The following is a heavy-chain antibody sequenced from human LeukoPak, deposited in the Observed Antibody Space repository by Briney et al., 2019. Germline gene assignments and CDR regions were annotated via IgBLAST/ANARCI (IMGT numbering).Heavy chain of an antibody. J-gene: IGHJ4*02. CDR3: AKGVRFLEWLLDY. Sequence: GGSLRLSCAASGFTFSSYSMNWVRQAPGKGLEWVSGISGSGGSTYYADSVKGRFTISRDNSKNTLYLQMNSLRAEDTAVYYCAKGVRFLEWLLDYWGQGTLVTVSS. CDR1: GFTFSSYS. V-gene: IGHV3-23*01. CDR2: ISGSGGST. D-gene: IGHD3-3*01.